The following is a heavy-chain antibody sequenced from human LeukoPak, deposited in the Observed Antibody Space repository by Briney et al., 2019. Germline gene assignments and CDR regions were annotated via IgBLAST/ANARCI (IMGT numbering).Heavy chain of an antibody. Sequence: GGSLRLSCAASGFTFSSYAMHWVRQAPGKGLEWVAVISYDGSNKYYADSVKGRFTISRDNAKNSLYLQMNSLRAEDTAVYYCAKRPGYCSGGSCFPFDYWGQGTVVTVSS. CDR1: GFTFSSYA. CDR2: ISYDGSNK. CDR3: AKRPGYCSGGSCFPFDY. D-gene: IGHD2-15*01. J-gene: IGHJ4*02. V-gene: IGHV3-30-3*02.